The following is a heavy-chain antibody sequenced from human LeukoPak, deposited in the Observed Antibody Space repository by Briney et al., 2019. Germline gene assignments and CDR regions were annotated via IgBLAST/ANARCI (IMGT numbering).Heavy chain of an antibody. Sequence: ASVKVSCKASRGTLSSYAIRGVRQAPGQGLEWVGRIIPIVGIANYAQKFQGRGTITADKSTSTDYMELRSLRADDTAVYDCAREDIWATLPHFDYWGQGTLVTVSS. J-gene: IGHJ4*02. CDR3: AREDIWATLPHFDY. D-gene: IGHD5-12*01. CDR1: RGTLSSYA. CDR2: IIPIVGIA. V-gene: IGHV1-69*04.